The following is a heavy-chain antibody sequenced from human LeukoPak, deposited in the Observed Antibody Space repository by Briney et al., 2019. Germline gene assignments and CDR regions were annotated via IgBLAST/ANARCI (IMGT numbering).Heavy chain of an antibody. CDR1: GFTFSSYA. Sequence: GGSLRLSCAASGFTFSSYAMHWVRQAPGKGLEWVAVISYDGSNKYYADSVKGRFTISRDNSKNTLYVQINSLRAEDTAVYYCARDGSSVSPTYLDYRGQGTLVTVSS. J-gene: IGHJ4*02. CDR3: ARDGSSVSPTYLDY. V-gene: IGHV3-30-3*01. CDR2: ISYDGSNK. D-gene: IGHD1-26*01.